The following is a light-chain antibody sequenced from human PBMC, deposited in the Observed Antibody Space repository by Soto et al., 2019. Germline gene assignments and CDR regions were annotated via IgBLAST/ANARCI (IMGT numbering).Light chain of an antibody. CDR3: QKYNSAPLT. CDR2: ASS. CDR1: QSVSSY. Sequence: ETVLIQSLATLCLSPGEKATLSCRAGQSVSSYLAWSPQKPGQAPRLLIYASSNRATGIPDRFSGSASGTDFTLPINRLEPEDVPAYYCQKYNSAPLTFGGGTKVDIK. J-gene: IGKJ4*01. V-gene: IGKV3-11*01.